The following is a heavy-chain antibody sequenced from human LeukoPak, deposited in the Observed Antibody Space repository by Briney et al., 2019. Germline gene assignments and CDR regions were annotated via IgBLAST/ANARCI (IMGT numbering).Heavy chain of an antibody. CDR3: AISDYMWGFAS. CDR2: IDRISGAS. CDR1: GVTLIGYH. V-gene: IGHV1-2*02. D-gene: IGHD3-16*01. Sequence: ASVKVSCKAFGVTLIGYHMHWVRQAPGRRPEWMGWIDRISGASSPAQKFQGRVTMTRDTSMSTFYMDMSGLTSDDTAINYCAISDYMWGFASWGVGTQVTVSS. J-gene: IGHJ4*02.